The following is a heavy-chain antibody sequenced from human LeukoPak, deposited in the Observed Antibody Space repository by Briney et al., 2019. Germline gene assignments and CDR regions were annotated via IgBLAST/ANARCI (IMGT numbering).Heavy chain of an antibody. CDR1: GGSISSYY. CDR2: IYTSGST. CDR3: ARASAPYNWNYYFDY. Sequence: SETLSLTCTVSGGSISSYYWSWIRQPAGKGLEWIGRIYTSGSTNYNPSLKSRVTISVDTSKNQFSLKLSSVTAADTAVYYCARASAPYNWNYYFDYWGQGTLVTVSS. J-gene: IGHJ4*02. V-gene: IGHV4-4*07. D-gene: IGHD1-7*01.